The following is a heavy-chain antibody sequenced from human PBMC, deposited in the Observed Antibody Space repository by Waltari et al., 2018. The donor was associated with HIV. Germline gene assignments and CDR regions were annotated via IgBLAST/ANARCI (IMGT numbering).Heavy chain of an antibody. CDR3: ARGLFITMVRGVISYFDY. V-gene: IGHV1-69*01. Sequence: QVQLVQSGAEVKKPGSSVKVSCKASGGTFSSYAISWVRQAPGQGLEWMGGIIPIFGTANDAQKFQGRVTITADESTSTAYMELSSLRSEDTAVYYCARGLFITMVRGVISYFDYWGQGTLVTVSS. J-gene: IGHJ4*02. CDR1: GGTFSSYA. D-gene: IGHD3-10*01. CDR2: IIPIFGTA.